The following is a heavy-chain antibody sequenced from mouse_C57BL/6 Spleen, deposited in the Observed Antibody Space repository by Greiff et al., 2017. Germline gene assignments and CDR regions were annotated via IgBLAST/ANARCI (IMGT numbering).Heavy chain of an antibody. J-gene: IGHJ2*01. CDR1: GYTFTSYW. V-gene: IGHV1-69*01. Sequence: QVQLQQPGAELVMPGASVKLSCNASGYTFTSYWMHWVKQRPGQGLEWIGKLDPSDSYTNYNQQFKGKSTLTVDKSSSTAYLQPRSLTSEDSAVYYCASWNSNYGFDYWGRGLTLAFAS. D-gene: IGHD2-5*01. CDR3: ASWNSNYGFDY. CDR2: LDPSDSYT.